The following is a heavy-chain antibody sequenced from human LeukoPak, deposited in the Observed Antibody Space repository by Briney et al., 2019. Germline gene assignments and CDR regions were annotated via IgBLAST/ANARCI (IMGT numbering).Heavy chain of an antibody. Sequence: ASVKVSCKASGYTFTSYGISWVRQAPGQGLGWMGWISAYNGNTNYAQKLQGRVTMTTDTSTSTAYMELRSLRSDDTAVYYCARGSYYDSSGYYYFDYWGQGTLVTVSS. CDR3: ARGSYYDSSGYYYFDY. D-gene: IGHD3-22*01. CDR2: ISAYNGNT. J-gene: IGHJ4*02. CDR1: GYTFTSYG. V-gene: IGHV1-18*01.